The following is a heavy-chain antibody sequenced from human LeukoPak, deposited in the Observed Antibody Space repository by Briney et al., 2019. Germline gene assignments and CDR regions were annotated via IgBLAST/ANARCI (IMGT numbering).Heavy chain of an antibody. CDR2: ISGSGGST. Sequence: GGSLRLSCAASGFTFSNYGMSWVRQAPGKGLEWVSGISGSGGSTYYADSVKGRYTISRDNARNSLYLQMNSLRAEDTAVYYCARGGAVRPDYWGQGTLVTVSS. CDR1: GFTFSNYG. J-gene: IGHJ4*02. CDR3: ARGGAVRPDY. V-gene: IGHV3-23*01. D-gene: IGHD6-6*01.